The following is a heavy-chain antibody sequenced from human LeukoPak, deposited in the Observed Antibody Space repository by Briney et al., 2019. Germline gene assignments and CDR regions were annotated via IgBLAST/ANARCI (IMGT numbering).Heavy chain of an antibody. D-gene: IGHD5-12*01. J-gene: IGHJ4*02. CDR1: GLTFSSYW. Sequence: GGSLRLSCAASGLTFSSYWMSRVRQAPGKGLEWVANIKQDGSEKYYVDSVKGRFTISRDNAKNSLYLQVNSLRAEDTAVYYCAKEDGGYDQVYFDYWGQGTLVTVSS. V-gene: IGHV3-7*01. CDR2: IKQDGSEK. CDR3: AKEDGGYDQVYFDY.